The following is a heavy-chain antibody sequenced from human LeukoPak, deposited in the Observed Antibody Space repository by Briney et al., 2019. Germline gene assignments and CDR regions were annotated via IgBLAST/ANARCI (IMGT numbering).Heavy chain of an antibody. Sequence: GGSLRLSCAASGFTFSSYGMHWVRQAPGKGLEWVAFIRYDGSNKYYADSVKGRFTISRDNSKNTLYLQMNSLRAEDTAVYYCAKFFTGEYVRAFDVWGQGTMVTVSS. J-gene: IGHJ3*01. CDR1: GFTFSSYG. V-gene: IGHV3-30*02. CDR2: IRYDGSNK. CDR3: AKFFTGEYVRAFDV. D-gene: IGHD3-10*02.